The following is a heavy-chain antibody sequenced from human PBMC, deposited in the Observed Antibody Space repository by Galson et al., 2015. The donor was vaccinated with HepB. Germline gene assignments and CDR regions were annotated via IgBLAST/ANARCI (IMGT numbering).Heavy chain of an antibody. CDR1: GFTFSTYS. Sequence: SLRLSCAASGFTFSTYSMNWVRQAPGRGLEWVSYISSSSSTIYYGDSVKGRFTISRDNAKNSLYLQMNSLRDEDTAVYYCARDLVVGEFSDVFDIWGQGTMVTVSS. CDR2: ISSSSSTI. D-gene: IGHD3-10*01. J-gene: IGHJ3*02. CDR3: ARDLVVGEFSDVFDI. V-gene: IGHV3-48*02.